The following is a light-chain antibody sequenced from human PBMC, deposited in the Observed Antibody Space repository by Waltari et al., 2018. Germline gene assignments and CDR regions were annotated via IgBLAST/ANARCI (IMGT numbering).Light chain of an antibody. CDR1: QSVLYSSNDKNY. Sequence: DIVMTQSPDSLAVSLGERATINCKSSQSVLYSSNDKNYLAWYQQKPGQPPKLLIYWASTRQSGVPDRFSGSASGTDFTRTISSLQAEDVAVYYCQQYYSKRTFGQGTKVEI. V-gene: IGKV4-1*01. CDR2: WAS. J-gene: IGKJ1*01. CDR3: QQYYSKRT.